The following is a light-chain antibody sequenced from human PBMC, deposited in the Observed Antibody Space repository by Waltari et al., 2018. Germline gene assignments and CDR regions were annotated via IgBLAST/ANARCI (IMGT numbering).Light chain of an antibody. CDR2: CAS. Sequence: IVLAQSPATLSVSPGETGTLSCRASQNINRHLALYQQKPGQVPRLLIYCASTRSTGIPPRFSGSGSGTEFTLTIRSLQSEYFAVYYCQQYDRWPPRTFGQGTKVEIK. CDR3: QQYDRWPPRT. CDR1: QNINRH. J-gene: IGKJ1*01. V-gene: IGKV3-15*01.